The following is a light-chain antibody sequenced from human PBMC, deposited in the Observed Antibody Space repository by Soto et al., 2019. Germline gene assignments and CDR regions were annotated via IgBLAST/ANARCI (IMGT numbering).Light chain of an antibody. J-gene: IGLJ1*01. V-gene: IGLV2-14*01. CDR2: DVS. Sequence: QSVLTQPASVSGAPGQSIAISCTGTSSDVGGYNSVSWYRQYPGKAPKLMIHDVSNRPSGVSNRFSGSKSGNTASLTISGLQAEDEADYYCSSFTTSTSYVFGSGTKVTVL. CDR1: SSDVGGYNS. CDR3: SSFTTSTSYV.